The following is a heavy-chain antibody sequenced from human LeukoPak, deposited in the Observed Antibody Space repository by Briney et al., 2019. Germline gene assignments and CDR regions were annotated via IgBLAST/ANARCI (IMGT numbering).Heavy chain of an antibody. Sequence: RVASVKVSCKASGYTFTGYYMHWVRQAPGQGLEWMGWINPNSGGTNYAQKFQGRVTMTRDTSISTAYMELSRLRSDDTAVYYCARDERYDSSGYPFDYWGQGTLVTVSS. J-gene: IGHJ4*02. V-gene: IGHV1-2*02. CDR3: ARDERYDSSGYPFDY. CDR2: INPNSGGT. D-gene: IGHD3-22*01. CDR1: GYTFTGYY.